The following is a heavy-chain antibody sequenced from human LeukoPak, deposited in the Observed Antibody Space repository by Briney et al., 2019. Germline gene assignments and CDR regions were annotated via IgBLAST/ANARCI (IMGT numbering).Heavy chain of an antibody. CDR3: ARDKSSSYFDY. CDR2: IYYSGST. CDR1: GYSISSGYY. V-gene: IGHV4-38-2*02. D-gene: IGHD6-6*01. Sequence: SETLSLTCTVSGYSISSGYYWGWLRQPPGKGLEWIGSIYYSGSTYYNPSLKSRVTISVDTSKNQFSLKLSSVTAADTAVYYCARDKSSSYFDYWGQGTLVTVSS. J-gene: IGHJ4*02.